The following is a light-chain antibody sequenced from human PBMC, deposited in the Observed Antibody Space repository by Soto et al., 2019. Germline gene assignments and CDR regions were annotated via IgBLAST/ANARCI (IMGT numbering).Light chain of an antibody. CDR1: QSVSSS. CDR2: GTS. V-gene: IGKV3D-15*01. J-gene: IGKJ1*01. Sequence: EIVMTPSPATLSVSPVERATLSCRASQSVSSSSLAWYQQRPGQAPRLLIYGTSSRATGIPDRFSGSGSGTEFTLTISSLQPDDFATYYCQQYNSYSRTCGQGTKVAIK. CDR3: QQYNSYSRT.